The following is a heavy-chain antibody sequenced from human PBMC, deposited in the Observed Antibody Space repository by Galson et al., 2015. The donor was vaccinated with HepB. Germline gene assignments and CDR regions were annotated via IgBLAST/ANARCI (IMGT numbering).Heavy chain of an antibody. V-gene: IGHV3-23*01. CDR2: ISGHGGDT. CDR3: AKDRGGSSGGFDN. CDR1: GFSFSTYA. J-gene: IGHJ4*02. D-gene: IGHD3-16*01. Sequence: SLRLSCAASGFSFSTYAMSWVRQAPGKGLEWVSAISGHGGDTFYADSVKGRFTISRDNSKDTLFLQMNSLRAEDTAVYSCAKDRGGSSGGFDNWGQGTLVTVSS.